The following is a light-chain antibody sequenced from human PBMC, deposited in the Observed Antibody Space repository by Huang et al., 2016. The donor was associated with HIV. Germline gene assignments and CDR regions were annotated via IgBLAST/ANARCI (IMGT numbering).Light chain of an antibody. CDR1: QSVSSY. CDR2: ATS. Sequence: EIVLTQSPATLSLSPGDRATLSCRASQSVSSYFAWYQQKPGQAPRLLIYATSNRATGVPARFSGSGSGTDFTLTISSLELEDFANYYCQQRISWPPSYTFGQGTKVEI. J-gene: IGKJ2*01. CDR3: QQRISWPPSYT. V-gene: IGKV3-11*01.